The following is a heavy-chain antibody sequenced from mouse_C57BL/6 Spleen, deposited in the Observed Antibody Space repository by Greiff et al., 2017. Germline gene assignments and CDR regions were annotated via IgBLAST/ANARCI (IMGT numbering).Heavy chain of an antibody. J-gene: IGHJ2*01. Sequence: VQLQQSGPELVKPGASVKISCKASGYTFTDYYMNWVKQSHGKSLEWIGDINPNNGGTSYNQKFKGKATLTVDKSSSTAYMELRSLTSEDSAVYYCALITTVVATDYWGQGTTLTGSS. CDR2: INPNNGGT. CDR3: ALITTVVATDY. V-gene: IGHV1-26*01. CDR1: GYTFTDYY. D-gene: IGHD1-1*01.